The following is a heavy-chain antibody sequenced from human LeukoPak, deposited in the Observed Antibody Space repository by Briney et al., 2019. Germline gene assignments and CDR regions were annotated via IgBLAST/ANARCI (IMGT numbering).Heavy chain of an antibody. D-gene: IGHD6-13*01. CDR3: ARDAAAAGPYYFDY. V-gene: IGHV4-59*01. CDR1: GGSISSYY. CDR2: IYYSGST. J-gene: IGHJ4*02. Sequence: KTSETLSLTCTVSGGSISSYYWSWIRQPPGKGLEWIGYIYYSGSTNYNPSLKSRVTISVDTTKNQFSLKLSSVTAADTAVYYCARDAAAAGPYYFDYWGQGTLVTVSS.